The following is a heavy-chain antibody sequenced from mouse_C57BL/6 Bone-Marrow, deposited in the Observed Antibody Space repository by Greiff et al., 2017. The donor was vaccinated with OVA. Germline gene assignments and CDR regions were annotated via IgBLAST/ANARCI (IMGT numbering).Heavy chain of an antibody. CDR3: ARGGSLLRQAWCAY. D-gene: IGHD1-2*01. J-gene: IGHJ3*01. Sequence: VQLQQSGPELVKPGASVKISCTASGYTFNSSWMHWVKQRPGQGLAWIGEIDPSDSSTNYNQKFKGTSTWTVDKSSSTAYMQLSSLTSEDSAVYYCARGGSLLRQAWCAYWGQGTLVTVSA. CDR2: IDPSDSST. V-gene: IGHV1-69*01. CDR1: GYTFNSSW.